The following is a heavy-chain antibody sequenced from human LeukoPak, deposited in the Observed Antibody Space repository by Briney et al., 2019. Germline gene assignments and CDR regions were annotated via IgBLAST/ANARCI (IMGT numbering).Heavy chain of an antibody. CDR3: AKEGGGSGWPSDY. Sequence: GGSLRLSCAASGFTFSSYAMSWVHQAPGKGLEWVSAISGSGGSTYYADSVKGRFTISRDNSKNTLYLQMNSPRAEDTAVYYCAKEGGGSGWPSDYWGQGTLVTVSS. D-gene: IGHD6-19*01. CDR1: GFTFSSYA. CDR2: ISGSGGST. V-gene: IGHV3-23*01. J-gene: IGHJ4*02.